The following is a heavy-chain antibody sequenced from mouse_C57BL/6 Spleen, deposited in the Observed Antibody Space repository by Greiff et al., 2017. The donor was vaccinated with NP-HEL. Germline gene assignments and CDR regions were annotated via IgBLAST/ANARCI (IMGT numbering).Heavy chain of an antibody. J-gene: IGHJ3*01. Sequence: VQLKQSGPGLVKPSQSLSLTCSVTGYSITSGYYWNWIRQFPGNKLEWMGYISYDGSNNYNPSLKNRISITRDTSKNQFFLKLNSVTTEDTATYYCAASKKAGTFAYWGQGTLVTVSA. CDR3: AASKKAGTFAY. CDR1: GYSITSGYY. V-gene: IGHV3-6*01. D-gene: IGHD4-1*01. CDR2: ISYDGSN.